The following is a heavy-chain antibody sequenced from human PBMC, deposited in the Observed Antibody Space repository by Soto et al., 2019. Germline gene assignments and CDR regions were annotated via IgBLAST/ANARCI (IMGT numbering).Heavy chain of an antibody. CDR3: ARLRYDFWSGYYTPFYYYGMDG. V-gene: IGHV4-39*01. Sequence: SETLSLTCTVSGGSISSSSYYWGWIRQPPGKGLEWIGSIYYSGSTYYNPSLKSRVTISVDTSKNQFSLKLSSVTAADTAVYYCARLRYDFWSGYYTPFYYYGMDGWAQGTTVTVSS. J-gene: IGHJ6*02. CDR1: GGSISSSSYY. D-gene: IGHD3-3*01. CDR2: IYYSGST.